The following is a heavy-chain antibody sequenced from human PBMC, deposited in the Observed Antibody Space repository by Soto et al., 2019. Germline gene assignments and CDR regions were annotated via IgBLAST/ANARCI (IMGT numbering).Heavy chain of an antibody. V-gene: IGHV1-2*02. D-gene: IGHD3-3*01. CDR1: GYTFTDSH. J-gene: IGHJ4*02. CDR2: INPDTGDR. Sequence: SVKVSCKASGYTFTDSHIHWVRQAPGQGLEWMGWINPDTGDRNYAQRFQGRLTLTRDTSITTAYMALTRLTSDDTAVYFCARAYDLACDSWVQGTMVTVSA. CDR3: ARAYDLACDS.